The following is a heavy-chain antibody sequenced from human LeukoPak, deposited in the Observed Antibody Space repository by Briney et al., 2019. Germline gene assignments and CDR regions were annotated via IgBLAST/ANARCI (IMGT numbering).Heavy chain of an antibody. CDR3: ARAGHSSACCYYYYMDV. CDR1: GYTFTGYY. Sequence: ASVKVSCKACGYTFTGYYMHWVRQAPGQGLEWMGWINPNSGGTNYAQKFQGRVTMTRDTSISTAYMELSRLRSDDTAVYYCARAGHSSACCYYYYMDVWGKGTTVTVSS. D-gene: IGHD6-25*01. J-gene: IGHJ6*03. CDR2: INPNSGGT. V-gene: IGHV1-2*02.